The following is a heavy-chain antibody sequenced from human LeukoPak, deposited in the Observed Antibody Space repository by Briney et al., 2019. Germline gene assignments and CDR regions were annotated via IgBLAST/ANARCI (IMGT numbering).Heavy chain of an antibody. D-gene: IGHD2-2*02. J-gene: IGHJ4*02. CDR2: IYHSGST. V-gene: IGHV4-38-2*01. CDR1: GYSISSGYY. Sequence: SETLSLXCAVSGYSISSGYYWGWIRQSPGKGLEWIGNIYHSGSTYKNPSLKSRVTISLDTSKNQFSLKLSSVTAADTAMYYCARLSGAPVRHPIYHFDYWGQRTLVAVSS. CDR3: ARLSGAPVRHPIYHFDY.